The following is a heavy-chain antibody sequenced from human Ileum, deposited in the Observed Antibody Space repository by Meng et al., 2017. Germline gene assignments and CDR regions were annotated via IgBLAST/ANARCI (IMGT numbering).Heavy chain of an antibody. CDR2: ISAYSGNT. D-gene: IGHD4-23*01. Sequence: QVPLVQSGAEVKKPWASVKVSCKASGYIFTRYGIGWVRQAPGQGLEWMGWISAYSGNTKYAQKLQGRVTMTTDTSTSTAYMELRNLRSDDTAVYYCARDTVGTTLGDYWGQGTLVTVSS. CDR1: GYIFTRYG. J-gene: IGHJ4*02. CDR3: ARDTVGTTLGDY. V-gene: IGHV1-18*01.